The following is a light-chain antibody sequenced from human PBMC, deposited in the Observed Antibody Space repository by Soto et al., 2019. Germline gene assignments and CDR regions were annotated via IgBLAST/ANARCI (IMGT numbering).Light chain of an antibody. CDR2: EGS. CDR3: CSYAGSTNLVL. J-gene: IGLJ3*02. V-gene: IGLV2-23*01. Sequence: QSALTQPASVSGSPGQSIIISCTGASSDVGTYSLVSWYQQHPGKAPKLMIYEGSRRPSGVSNRFSGSTSDNTASLTISGRQAEDEADYYCCSYAGSTNLVLFGGGTKLTVL. CDR1: SSDVGTYSL.